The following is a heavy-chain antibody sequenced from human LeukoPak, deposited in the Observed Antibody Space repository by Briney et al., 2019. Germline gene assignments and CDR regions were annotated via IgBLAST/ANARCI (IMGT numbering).Heavy chain of an antibody. V-gene: IGHV4-34*01. Sequence: PSETLSLTCAVYGGSLSNYYWSWIRQPPGKGLEWIGEINHSGSTKYNPSLKSRVTISVDTSKNQFSLKLSSVTAADTAVYYCARDLTPEPLYWFDPWGQGTLVTVSS. CDR2: INHSGST. D-gene: IGHD1-14*01. CDR3: ARDLTPEPLYWFDP. J-gene: IGHJ5*02. CDR1: GGSLSNYY.